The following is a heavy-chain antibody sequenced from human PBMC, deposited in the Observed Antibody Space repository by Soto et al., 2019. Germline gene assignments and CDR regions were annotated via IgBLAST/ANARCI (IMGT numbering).Heavy chain of an antibody. CDR2: IIPIFGTA. J-gene: IGHJ4*02. Sequence: ASVKVSCKASGGTFSSYAISWVRQAPGQGLEWMGGIIPIFGTANYAQKFQGRVTITADESTSTAYMELSSLRSEDTAVYYCARALPYSSSGDSWGRGTLVTVSS. CDR1: GGTFSSYA. D-gene: IGHD6-13*01. CDR3: ARALPYSSSGDS. V-gene: IGHV1-69*13.